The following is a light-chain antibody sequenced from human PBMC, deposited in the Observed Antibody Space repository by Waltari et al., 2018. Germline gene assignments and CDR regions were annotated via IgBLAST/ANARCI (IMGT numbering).Light chain of an antibody. J-gene: IGLJ2*01. CDR1: SSEVGTYNR. V-gene: IGLV2-18*02. CDR2: DLS. Sequence: QSALTQPPSVSGSPGQSVTISCSGTSSEVGTYNRVSWYQQPPGTAPTLIIFDLSSRPSGVPDRFSGSKSGSTASLTISGLQAEDEGDYYCSSYTPSGTLVFGGGTKLTVL. CDR3: SSYTPSGTLV.